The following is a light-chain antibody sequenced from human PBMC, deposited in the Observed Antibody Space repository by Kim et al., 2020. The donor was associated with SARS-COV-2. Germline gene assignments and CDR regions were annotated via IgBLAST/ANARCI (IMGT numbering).Light chain of an antibody. CDR2: EVS. CDR1: QSISRW. V-gene: IGKV1-5*03. Sequence: DIQMTQSPSTLSASVEDRVTITCRASQSISRWLAWYQQKPGKAPKLLIHEVSSLQRGVPSRFSGSGSGTEFTLTISSLQPDDSATYFCQQYHSALTFGGGTKVEIK. J-gene: IGKJ4*01. CDR3: QQYHSALT.